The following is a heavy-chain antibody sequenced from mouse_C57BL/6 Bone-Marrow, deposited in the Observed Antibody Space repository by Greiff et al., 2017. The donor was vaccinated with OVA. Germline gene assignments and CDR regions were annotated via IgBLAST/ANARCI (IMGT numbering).Heavy chain of an antibody. CDR3: ARSQGYFY. V-gene: IGHV1-9*01. CDR2: ILPGSGST. CDR1: GYTFTGYW. D-gene: IGHD2-14*01. J-gene: IGHJ2*01. Sequence: QVQLQQSGAELMKPGASVKLSCKATGYTFTGYWIEWVKQRPGHGLEWIGEILPGSGSTNSNEKFKGKATFTSDTSSNTAYMQLISLTTEDSAIYYCARSQGYFYWGQGTTLTVSS.